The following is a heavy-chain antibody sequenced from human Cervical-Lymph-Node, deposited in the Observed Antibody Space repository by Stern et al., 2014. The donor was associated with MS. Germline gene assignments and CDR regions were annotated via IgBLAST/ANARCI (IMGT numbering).Heavy chain of an antibody. D-gene: IGHD6-13*01. V-gene: IGHV3-21*01. Sequence: VQLGQSGGGLVKPGGSLRLSCAASGFTFSSYSMNWVRQAPGKGLEWVSSISSSSSYIYYADSVKGRFTISRDNAKNSLYLQMNSLRAEDTAVYYCARDPIAAADRTFEAYPDYWGQGTLVTVSS. CDR3: ARDPIAAADRTFEAYPDY. J-gene: IGHJ4*02. CDR1: GFTFSSYS. CDR2: ISSSSSYI.